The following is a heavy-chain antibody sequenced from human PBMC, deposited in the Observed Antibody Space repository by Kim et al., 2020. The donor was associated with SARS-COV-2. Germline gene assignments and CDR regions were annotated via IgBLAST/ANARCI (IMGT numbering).Heavy chain of an antibody. D-gene: IGHD3-10*01. V-gene: IGHV3-13*01. J-gene: IGHJ4*02. Sequence: GSVRSRTTISRENTKNSWSLQMNSLGDDDTAVYYCAGRLGGELDPYYFDYWGQGTLVTVSS. CDR3: AGRLGGELDPYYFDY.